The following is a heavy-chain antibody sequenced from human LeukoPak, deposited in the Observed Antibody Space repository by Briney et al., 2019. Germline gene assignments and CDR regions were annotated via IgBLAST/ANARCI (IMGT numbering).Heavy chain of an antibody. V-gene: IGHV1-18*04. Sequence: ASVKVSCKASGYTFTSYGISWVRQAPGQGLEWMGWISAYNGNTNYAQKLQGRVTMTTDTSTSTAYMELRSLRSDDTAVYYCARTQDDIVVVPAQGGFDYWGQGTLVTVSS. D-gene: IGHD2-2*01. CDR1: GYTFTSYG. CDR3: ARTQDDIVVVPAQGGFDY. J-gene: IGHJ4*02. CDR2: ISAYNGNT.